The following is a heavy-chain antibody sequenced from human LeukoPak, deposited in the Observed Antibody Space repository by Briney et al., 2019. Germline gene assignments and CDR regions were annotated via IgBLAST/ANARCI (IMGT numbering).Heavy chain of an antibody. D-gene: IGHD4-17*01. CDR1: GSTFSSYS. Sequence: GGSLRLSCAASGSTFSSYSMNWVRQAPGKGLEWVSSISSSSSYIYYADSVKGRFTISRDNAKNSLYLQMNSLGAEDTAVYYCARDEGDYGDPSGYWGQGTLVTVSS. V-gene: IGHV3-21*01. CDR2: ISSSSSYI. J-gene: IGHJ4*02. CDR3: ARDEGDYGDPSGY.